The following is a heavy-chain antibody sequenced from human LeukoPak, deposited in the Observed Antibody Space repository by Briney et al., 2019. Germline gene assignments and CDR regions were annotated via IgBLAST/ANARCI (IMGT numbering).Heavy chain of an antibody. J-gene: IGHJ4*02. V-gene: IGHV3-23*01. Sequence: GGSLRLSCAASGFTFSSYAMGWVRQAPGKGLEWVSAFSPSGGGTYYADSVKGRFTISRDNSKNTLYLQMNSLRAEDTAVYYCARALRIYYYFDYWGQGTLVTVSS. D-gene: IGHD1-26*01. CDR2: FSPSGGGT. CDR1: GFTFSSYA. CDR3: ARALRIYYYFDY.